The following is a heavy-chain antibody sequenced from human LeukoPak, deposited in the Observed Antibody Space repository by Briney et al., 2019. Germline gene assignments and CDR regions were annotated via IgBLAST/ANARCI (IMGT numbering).Heavy chain of an antibody. D-gene: IGHD3-3*01. V-gene: IGHV4-61*02. J-gene: IGHJ4*02. CDR1: GASAGRGSYF. Sequence: SETLSLTSTVSGASAGRGSYFCSWIRRPAEKGLEYLGRLYSSGTSNYNPSLKSRVIFSLDTSKNQFYLTLNSVTDADTAVYYCARGGAPWSGLHYGYFDLWGQGALVTVSS. CDR3: ARGGAPWSGLHYGYFDL. CDR2: LYSSGTS.